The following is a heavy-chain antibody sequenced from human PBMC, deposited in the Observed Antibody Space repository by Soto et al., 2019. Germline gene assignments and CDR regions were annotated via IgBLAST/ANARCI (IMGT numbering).Heavy chain of an antibody. CDR3: VRGVAH. D-gene: IGHD2-15*01. CDR1: GGSISSSSYY. V-gene: IGHV4-39*01. CDR2: IFYSGST. Sequence: PSETLCLTCTVSGGSISSSSYYWGWIRQPPGKGLEWIGSIFYSGSTYYNPSLKSRVTISVDTSKNQFSLKLSSVTAADTAMYYCVRGVAHWGQGTLVTV. J-gene: IGHJ4*02.